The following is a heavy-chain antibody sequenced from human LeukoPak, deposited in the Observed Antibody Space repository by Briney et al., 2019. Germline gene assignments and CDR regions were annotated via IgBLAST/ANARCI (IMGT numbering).Heavy chain of an antibody. Sequence: SETLSLTCAVYGGPFSGYYWSWIRQPPGKGLEWIGEINHSGSTNYNPSLKSRVTISVDTSKNQFSLKLSSVTAADTAVYYCARGLRYYDSSGYSYYYYYYMDVWGKGTTVTVSS. CDR1: GGPFSGYY. CDR3: ARGLRYYDSSGYSYYYYYYMDV. D-gene: IGHD3-22*01. CDR2: INHSGST. J-gene: IGHJ6*03. V-gene: IGHV4-34*01.